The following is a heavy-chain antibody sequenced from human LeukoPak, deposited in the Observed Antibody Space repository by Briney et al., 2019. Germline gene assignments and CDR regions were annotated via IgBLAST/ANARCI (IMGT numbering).Heavy chain of an antibody. CDR1: GGSFSGYY. CDR2: INHSGST. CDR3: ARHSYHLGLGNWFDS. Sequence: SETLSLTCAVYGGSFSGYYWSWIRQPPGKGLEWIGEINHSGSTNYNPSLKSRVTISVDTSKNQFSLKLSSVTAADTAVYYCARHSYHLGLGNWFDSWGQGTLVSVSS. J-gene: IGHJ5*01. D-gene: IGHD1-14*01. V-gene: IGHV4-34*01.